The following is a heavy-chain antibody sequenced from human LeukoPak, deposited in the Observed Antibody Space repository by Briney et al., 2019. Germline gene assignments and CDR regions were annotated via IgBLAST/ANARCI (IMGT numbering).Heavy chain of an antibody. D-gene: IGHD3-10*01. CDR3: ARTMVRGVIITGGDYFDY. CDR1: GGSISSGGYY. V-gene: IGHV4-31*03. Sequence: PSETLSLTCTVSGGSISSGGYYWSWIRQHPGRGLEWIGYIYYSGSTYYNPSLKSRVTISVDTSKNQFSLKLSSVTAADTAVYYCARTMVRGVIITGGDYFDYWGQGTLVTASS. CDR2: IYYSGST. J-gene: IGHJ4*02.